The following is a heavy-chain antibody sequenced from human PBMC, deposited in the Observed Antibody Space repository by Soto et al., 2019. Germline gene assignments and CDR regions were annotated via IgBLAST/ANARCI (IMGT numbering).Heavy chain of an antibody. D-gene: IGHD6-19*01. CDR1: GESFSVYY. CDR3: AREKHPWVAVPVRQLKSTWWFDS. Sequence: PSETLSLTCGVYGESFSVYYWSWIRPPPGKGLEWIGEINHSGSTNYNPSLKSRVTISVDTSKNHLSLKLSSVTAADTAVYYCAREKHPWVAVPVRQLKSTWWFDSWGQGTLVTVSS. J-gene: IGHJ5*01. CDR2: INHSGST. V-gene: IGHV4-34*01.